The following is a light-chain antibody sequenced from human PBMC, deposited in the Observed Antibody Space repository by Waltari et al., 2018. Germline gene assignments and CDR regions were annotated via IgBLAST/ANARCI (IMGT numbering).Light chain of an antibody. CDR2: AVT. CDR1: SSDVGRYDF. V-gene: IGLV2-8*01. Sequence: QSALTQPPSASGSPDPSVTISCTGTSSDVGRYDFFSCYQQHPGRVPKLIIFAVTKRPSGVPDRFSGSKSANTASLTVSGLQAEDEADYYCSSYTGRTVIFGGGTKLTVL. CDR3: SSYTGRTVI. J-gene: IGLJ2*01.